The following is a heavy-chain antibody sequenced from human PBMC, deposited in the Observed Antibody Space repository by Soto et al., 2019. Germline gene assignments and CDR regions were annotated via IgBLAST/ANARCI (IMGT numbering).Heavy chain of an antibody. Sequence: PSETLSLTCTVSGGSISGYYWSWIRQPPGKGLEWVGYVSYSGSPNYNPSLKSRVTISIDTSQNQFSLKLSSVTAADTAVYYCARAGRSSSKTVFDYWGQGTLVTVSS. V-gene: IGHV4-59*01. CDR3: ARAGRSSSKTVFDY. D-gene: IGHD6-6*01. CDR2: VSYSGSP. J-gene: IGHJ4*02. CDR1: GGSISGYY.